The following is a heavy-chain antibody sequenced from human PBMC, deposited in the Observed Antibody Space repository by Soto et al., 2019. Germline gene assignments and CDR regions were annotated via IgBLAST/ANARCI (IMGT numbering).Heavy chain of an antibody. V-gene: IGHV1-18*01. CDR3: AKNGHPPYYYYGLDV. D-gene: IGHD2-8*01. Sequence: QGHLVQSGAEVKKPGASVKVSCKASGYTFTRYGISWVRQAPGQGLEWMGWISGYNGDTNYAQNLQDRVTMTIATSTNTAYMELRSLTSDDTAVYYWAKNGHPPYYYYGLDVWGQGTTVTVSS. CDR2: ISGYNGDT. J-gene: IGHJ6*02. CDR1: GYTFTRYG.